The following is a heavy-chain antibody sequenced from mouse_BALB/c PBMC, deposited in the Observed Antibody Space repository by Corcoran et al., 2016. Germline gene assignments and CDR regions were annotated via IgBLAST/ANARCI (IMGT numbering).Heavy chain of an antibody. J-gene: IGHJ2*01. CDR3: ARFYYDYRDFDY. V-gene: IGHV9-3-1*01. CDR2: INTYTGEP. D-gene: IGHD2-4*01. Sequence: QIQLVQSGPELKKPGETVKISCKASGYTFTNYGMNWVKQAPGKGLKWMGWINTYTGEPTYADDFKGRFAFSSETSASTAYLQINNLKNEDTATYFCARFYYDYRDFDYWGQGTTLTVSS. CDR1: GYTFTNYG.